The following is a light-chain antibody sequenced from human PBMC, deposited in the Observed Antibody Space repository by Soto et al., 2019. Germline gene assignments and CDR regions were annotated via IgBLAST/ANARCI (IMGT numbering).Light chain of an antibody. CDR3: QQYYSTPRA. CDR1: QSVLYSSNNKNY. J-gene: IGKJ1*01. CDR2: WAS. Sequence: DIVMTQSPXXXAXSXXXXSTINCXSSQSVLYSSNNKNYLAWYQQKPGQPPKLLIYWASTRESGVPDRFSGSGSGTDFTLTISSLQAEDVAVYYCQQYYSTPRAFGQGTKVDI. V-gene: IGKV4-1*01.